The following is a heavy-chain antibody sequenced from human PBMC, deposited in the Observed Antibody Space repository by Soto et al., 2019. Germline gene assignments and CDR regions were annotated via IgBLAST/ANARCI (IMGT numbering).Heavy chain of an antibody. CDR1: KFNFSAYT. Sequence: EVQLVESGGGLVQPGGSLRLSCATSKFNFSAYTMTWVRQAPGEGLEWVSSISGSGGGTSYADSVKGRFSISRDNSRNTLYLRMNCMRVEDTAVYYCTRDPNVDHIGAFDFWGQGIVVTVSS. J-gene: IGHJ3*01. D-gene: IGHD3-16*01. CDR3: TRDPNVDHIGAFDF. V-gene: IGHV3-23*04. CDR2: ISGSGGGT.